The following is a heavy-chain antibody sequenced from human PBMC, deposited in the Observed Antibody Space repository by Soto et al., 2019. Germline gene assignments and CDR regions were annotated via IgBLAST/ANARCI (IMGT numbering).Heavy chain of an antibody. D-gene: IGHD3-22*01. V-gene: IGHV3-43*02. CDR3: AKARFYFDSSPYDS. Sequence: EVQLVESGGGVVQPGGSLRLSCAASGFTFEDYALHWVRQSSGKGPEWVSLINADGSDRYYADSVKGRFTISRDNRKDSLYRQMNSLRPEDSAIYYCAKARFYFDSSPYDSWGQGTLVTVTS. CDR2: INADGSDR. CDR1: GFTFEDYA. J-gene: IGHJ4*02.